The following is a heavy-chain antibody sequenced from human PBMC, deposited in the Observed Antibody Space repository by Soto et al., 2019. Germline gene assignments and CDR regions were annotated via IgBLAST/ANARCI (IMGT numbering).Heavy chain of an antibody. Sequence: EVQLVETGGGLIQPGGSLRLSCAASAFTVSSNYMSWVRQAPGKGLEWVSVIYSGGSTYYADSVKGRFTISRDNSKTTLYLQMNSLRAEDTAVYYCAREGRGWHYFDYWGQGTLVSVSS. CDR1: AFTVSSNY. V-gene: IGHV3-53*02. CDR2: IYSGGST. CDR3: AREGRGWHYFDY. D-gene: IGHD6-19*01. J-gene: IGHJ4*02.